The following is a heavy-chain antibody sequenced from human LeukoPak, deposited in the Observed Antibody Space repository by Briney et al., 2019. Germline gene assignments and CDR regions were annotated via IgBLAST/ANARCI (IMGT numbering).Heavy chain of an antibody. CDR3: ARPGGDLYYYMDV. CDR1: NYTFTSYG. J-gene: IGHJ6*03. D-gene: IGHD2-21*01. V-gene: IGHV1-18*01. Sequence: GASVKVSCKASNYTFTSYGISWVRQAPGQGLEWMAWINAYNGDTNYAQKLQGRVTMTTDTSTSTAYMELRSLRSDDTAVYYCARPGGDLYYYMDVWGKGTTVTVSS. CDR2: INAYNGDT.